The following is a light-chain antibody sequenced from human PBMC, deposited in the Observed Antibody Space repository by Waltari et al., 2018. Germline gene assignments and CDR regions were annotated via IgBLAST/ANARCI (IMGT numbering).Light chain of an antibody. CDR3: SSYTSSSSVV. CDR2: EVT. J-gene: IGLJ2*01. V-gene: IGLV2-14*03. CDR1: SSDVGTYNF. Sequence: QSALTQPASVSGSPGQSITISCTGTSSDVGTYNFVPWYQQHPGKAPKLMIYEVTKRPAGVSNRFSGSKSANTASLTISGLQAEDEADYYCSSYTSSSSVVFGGGTKLTVL.